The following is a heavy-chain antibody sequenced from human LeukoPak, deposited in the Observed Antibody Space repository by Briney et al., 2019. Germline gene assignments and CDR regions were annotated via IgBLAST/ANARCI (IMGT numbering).Heavy chain of an antibody. CDR1: GYTLTVLS. D-gene: IGHD3-3*01. V-gene: IGHV1-24*01. CDR2: FDPEDGET. Sequence: ASVKVSCKVSGYTLTVLSMHWVRQAPGKGLEWMGGFDPEDGETIYAQKFQGRVTMTEDTSTDTAYMELSSLRFEDTAVYYCATSLRFLEWLLLDYWGQGTLVTVSS. J-gene: IGHJ4*02. CDR3: ATSLRFLEWLLLDY.